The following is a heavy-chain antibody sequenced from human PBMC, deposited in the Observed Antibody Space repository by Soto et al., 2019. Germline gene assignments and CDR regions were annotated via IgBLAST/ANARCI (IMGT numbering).Heavy chain of an antibody. Sequence: ASVKVSCKASGYTFTSYGISWVRQAPGQGLEWMGWISADNGNTNYAQKLQGRVTMTTDTSTSTAYMELRSLRSEDTAVYYCARDGAGGIAVAGANPFDPWGQGTLVTVSS. CDR3: ARDGAGGIAVAGANPFDP. J-gene: IGHJ5*02. D-gene: IGHD6-19*01. CDR2: ISADNGNT. V-gene: IGHV1-18*01. CDR1: GYTFTSYG.